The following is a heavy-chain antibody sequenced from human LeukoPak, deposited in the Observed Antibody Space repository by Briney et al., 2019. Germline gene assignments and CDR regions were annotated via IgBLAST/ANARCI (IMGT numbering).Heavy chain of an antibody. CDR1: GGSISSSSYY. J-gene: IGHJ5*02. V-gene: IGHV4-39*01. Sequence: SETLSLTCTVSGGSISSSSYYWGWIRQPPGKGLEWIGSIYYSGSTYYNPSLKSRVTISVHTSKNQFSLKLSSVTAADTAVYYCARHSAGSFDPWGQGTLVTVSS. CDR2: IYYSGST. CDR3: ARHSAGSFDP. D-gene: IGHD6-19*01.